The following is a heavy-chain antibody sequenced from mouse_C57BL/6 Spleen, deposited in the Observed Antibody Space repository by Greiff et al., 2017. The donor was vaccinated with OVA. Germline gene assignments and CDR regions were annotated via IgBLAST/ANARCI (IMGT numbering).Heavy chain of an antibody. D-gene: IGHD4-1*01. CDR2: IDPENGDT. Sequence: VQLQQSGAELVRPGASVKLSCTASGFNIKDDYMHWVKQRPEQGLEWIGWIDPENGDTEYASKFQGKATISADTSSNTAYLQLSSLTSEDTAVYYCTTMGLTGTFDYWGQGTTLTVSS. CDR1: GFNIKDDY. CDR3: TTMGLTGTFDY. J-gene: IGHJ2*01. V-gene: IGHV14-4*01.